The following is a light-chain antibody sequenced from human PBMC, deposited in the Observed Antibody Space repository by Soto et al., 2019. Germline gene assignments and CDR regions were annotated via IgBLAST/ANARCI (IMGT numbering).Light chain of an antibody. CDR3: QQYESSPRT. CDR2: GAS. V-gene: IGKV3-20*01. Sequence: EIVLTQSPGTLSLSPGERATLSCRASQSVNSVYLAWYQQKPGQALRLLIYGASSRATGIPDRFSGSWSGTDLTLTISRLDPEDFAVYFCQQYESSPRTFGQGTKVELK. CDR1: QSVNSVY. J-gene: IGKJ1*01.